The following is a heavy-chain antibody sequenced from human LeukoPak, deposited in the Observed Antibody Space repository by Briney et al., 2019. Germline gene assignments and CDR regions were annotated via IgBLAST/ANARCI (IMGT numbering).Heavy chain of an antibody. CDR2: IIPSFGTA. D-gene: IGHD3-10*01. CDR1: GGTFSSYG. Sequence: ASVKVSCKASGGTFSSYGINWVRQAPGQGLEWMGGIIPSFGTANYAQKFQGKVTITADESTSTAYMELSSLRSEDTAVYYCARLSTGGYYYGSGFDYWGQGTLVTVSS. J-gene: IGHJ4*02. V-gene: IGHV1-69*01. CDR3: ARLSTGGYYYGSGFDY.